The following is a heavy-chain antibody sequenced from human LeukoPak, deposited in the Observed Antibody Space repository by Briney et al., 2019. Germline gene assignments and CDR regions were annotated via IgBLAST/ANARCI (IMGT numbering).Heavy chain of an antibody. CDR3: ARVSSSRPKYFQH. CDR2: IYHSGST. Sequence: SGTLSLTCAVSGGSISSSNWWSWVRQPPGKGLEWIGSIYHSGSTYYNPSLKSRVTISVDTSKNQFSLKLSSVTAADTAVYYCARVSSSRPKYFQHWGQGTLVTVSS. CDR1: GGSISSSNW. D-gene: IGHD6-13*01. J-gene: IGHJ1*01. V-gene: IGHV4-4*02.